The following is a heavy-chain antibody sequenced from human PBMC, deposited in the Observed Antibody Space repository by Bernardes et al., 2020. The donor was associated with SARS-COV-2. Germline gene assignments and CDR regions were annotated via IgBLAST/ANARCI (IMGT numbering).Heavy chain of an antibody. V-gene: IGHV3-74*01. CDR2: ISEDGRTT. CDR3: AGTPTTCCDH. J-gene: IGHJ4*02. CDR1: GITFSSLW. D-gene: IGHD2-2*01. Sequence: GGSLRLSCAASGITFSSLWMHWVRQVPGKGLVWVSRISEDGRTTNYADSVKGRFTISRDNAKNTLYLQMNSLRVEDTAVYYCAGTPTTCCDHWSQGTLVTVSS.